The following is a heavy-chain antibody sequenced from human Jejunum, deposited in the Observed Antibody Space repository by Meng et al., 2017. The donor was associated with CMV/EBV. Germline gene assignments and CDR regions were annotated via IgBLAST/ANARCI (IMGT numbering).Heavy chain of an antibody. CDR2: ISDTSSFI. D-gene: IGHD2-15*01. CDR3: ARGTCTSSSCPLFDY. CDR1: GLTLSTYS. Sequence: SGLTLSTYSMSWVRQAPGEGLEWVSSISDTSSFIYYEDSVKGRFTISRDNAKNSLYLQMNSLRAEDTALYYCARGTCTSSSCPLFDYWGQGTLVTVSS. V-gene: IGHV3-21*01. J-gene: IGHJ4*02.